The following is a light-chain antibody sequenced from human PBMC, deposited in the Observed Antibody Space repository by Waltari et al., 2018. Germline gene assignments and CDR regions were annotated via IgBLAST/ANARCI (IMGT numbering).Light chain of an antibody. J-gene: IGKJ4*01. CDR1: ESLLRSDGKTY. CDR3: MQTLRLPSFS. Sequence: VVTQAPLSLSLTPGQRDSMSSQFSESLLRSDGKTYLYWYLHKPGQPPRLLIYEASKRFSGVPDRFSGSGSGTDFTLRISRVEAEDVGVYYCMQTLRLPSFSFGGGTKVEIK. V-gene: IGKV2D-29*01. CDR2: EAS.